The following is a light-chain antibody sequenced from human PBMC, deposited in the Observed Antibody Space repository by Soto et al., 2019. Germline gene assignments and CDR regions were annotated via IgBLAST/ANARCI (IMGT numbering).Light chain of an antibody. CDR3: CSYAGSYTYV. CDR2: ADS. V-gene: IGLV2-23*01. Sequence: QSVLTQSASVSGSPGQSITISCTGTSSDVGSYKLVSWYQPHPGRVPKILIYADSERPSGVSNRFSGSKSGNTASLTISGLQAEDEADYYCCSYAGSYTYVFGTGTKVTVL. J-gene: IGLJ1*01. CDR1: SSDVGSYKL.